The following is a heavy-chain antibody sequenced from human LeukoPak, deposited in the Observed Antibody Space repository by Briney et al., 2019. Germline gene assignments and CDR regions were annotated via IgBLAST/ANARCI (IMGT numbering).Heavy chain of an antibody. CDR3: ARMGYDMVRGVTDRYYFDY. Sequence: SETLSLTCTVSGGSISSYYWSWIRQPPGKGLEWIGYIYYSGSTNYNPSLKSRVTISVDTSKNQFSLKLSSVTAADTAVYYCARMGYDMVRGVTDRYYFDYWGQGNLVTVSS. V-gene: IGHV4-59*01. CDR1: GGSISSYY. D-gene: IGHD3-10*01. CDR2: IYYSGST. J-gene: IGHJ4*02.